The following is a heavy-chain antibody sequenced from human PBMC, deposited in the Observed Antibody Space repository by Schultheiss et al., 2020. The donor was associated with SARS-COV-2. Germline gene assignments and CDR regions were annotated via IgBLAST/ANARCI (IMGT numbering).Heavy chain of an antibody. CDR2: IKQDGSEK. J-gene: IGHJ6*02. CDR1: GFTFGDYA. V-gene: IGHV3-7*01. CDR3: ARDEVGMDV. Sequence: GGSLRLSCTASGFTFGDYAMSWFRQAPGKGLEWVANIKQDGSEKYYVDSVKGRFTISRDNAKNSLYLQMNSLRAEDTAVYYCARDEVGMDVWGQGTTVTVSS.